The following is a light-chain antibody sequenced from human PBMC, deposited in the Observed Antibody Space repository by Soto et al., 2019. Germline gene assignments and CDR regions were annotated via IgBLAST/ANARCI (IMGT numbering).Light chain of an antibody. CDR1: SSDVGGYDY. J-gene: IGLJ1*01. Sequence: QSVLTQPPSASGSPGQSVTISCTGTSSDVGGYDYVSWYQQHPGKAPKLMIYEVTMRPSGVSDRFSGSKSGNTASLTVSGLQAEDEADYYCSSYTGGNPSYVFGTGTKVTVL. V-gene: IGLV2-8*01. CDR2: EVT. CDR3: SSYTGGNPSYV.